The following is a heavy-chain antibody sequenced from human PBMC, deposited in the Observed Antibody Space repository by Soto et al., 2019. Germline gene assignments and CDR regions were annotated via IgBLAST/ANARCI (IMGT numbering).Heavy chain of an antibody. Sequence: ASVKVSCKASGYTFTSYYMHWVRQAPGQGLEWLGIINPSGGSTSYAQKFQGRVTMTRDTSTSTVYMELSSLRSEDTAVYYCARDRGLVSGYWQKYYYGMDVWGQGTTVTVSS. D-gene: IGHD5-12*01. CDR1: GYTFTSYY. CDR3: ARDRGLVSGYWQKYYYGMDV. CDR2: INPSGGST. V-gene: IGHV1-46*03. J-gene: IGHJ6*02.